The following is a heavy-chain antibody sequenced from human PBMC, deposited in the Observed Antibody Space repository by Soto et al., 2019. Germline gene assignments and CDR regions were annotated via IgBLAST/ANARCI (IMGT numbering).Heavy chain of an antibody. J-gene: IGHJ4*02. CDR2: ISGSGGST. CDR3: ATAKSTAY. Sequence: LRLSCAASGFTFSTYAMTWVRQAPGKGLEWVSGISGSGGSTYYADSVKGRFTISRDNSKNTMYLQMNSLRAEDTAVYYCATAKSTAYWGQGTLVTVSS. CDR1: GFTFSTYA. V-gene: IGHV3-23*01.